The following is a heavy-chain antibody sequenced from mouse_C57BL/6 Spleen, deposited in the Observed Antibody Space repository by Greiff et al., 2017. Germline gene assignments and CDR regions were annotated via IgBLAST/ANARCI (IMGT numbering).Heavy chain of an antibody. J-gene: IGHJ3*01. CDR3: ASSGTTWFAY. CDR1: GFTFSDYG. V-gene: IGHV5-17*01. D-gene: IGHD4-1*01. CDR2: ISSGSSTI. Sequence: LVESGGGLVKPGGSLKLSCAASGFTFSDYGMHWVRQAPEKGLEWVAYISSGSSTIYYADTVKGRFTISRDNAKNTLFLQMTSLRSEDTAMYYCASSGTTWFAYWGQGTLVTVSA.